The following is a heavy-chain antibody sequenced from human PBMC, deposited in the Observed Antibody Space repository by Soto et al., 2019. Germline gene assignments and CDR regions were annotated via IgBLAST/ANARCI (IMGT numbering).Heavy chain of an antibody. J-gene: IGHJ4*02. V-gene: IGHV1-69*06. CDR2: IIPIFGTA. CDR1: GGTFSSYA. D-gene: IGHD2-2*01. Sequence: SVKVSCKASGGTFSSYAISWVRQARGQGLEWMGGIIPIFGTANYAQKFQGRVTITADKSTSTAYMELSSLRSEDTAVYYCASLTAPGYCSSTSCYDYWGQGTLVTVSS. CDR3: ASLTAPGYCSSTSCYDY.